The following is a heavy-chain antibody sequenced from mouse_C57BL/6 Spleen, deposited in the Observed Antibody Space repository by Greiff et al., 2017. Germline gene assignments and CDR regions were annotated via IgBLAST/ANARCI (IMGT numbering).Heavy chain of an antibody. J-gene: IGHJ2*01. V-gene: IGHV2-2*01. CDR1: GFSLTRYG. Sequence: VQLQQSGPGLVQPSPSLSITCPVSGFSLTRYGVHWVRQSPGKGLEWLGVLWSGGSTDYNAAFISRLSISKDNSQSQVFFKRNSLQADDTAIYFCATGTPFDYWGQGTTLTVSS. CDR2: LWSGGST. D-gene: IGHD4-1*01. CDR3: ATGTPFDY.